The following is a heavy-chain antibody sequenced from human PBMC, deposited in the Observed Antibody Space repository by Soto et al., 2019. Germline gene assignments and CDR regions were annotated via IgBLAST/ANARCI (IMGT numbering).Heavy chain of an antibody. Sequence: EVQLVESGGGLVQPGGSLRLSCAASGFTFTTNWMHWVRQAPGKGLVWVSRINSDGSTRNYADSVQVRYTISRDNAKNTPYLKMNSLRGEDTAVYYCTRDIGSSSWGKGTLVTVSS. J-gene: IGHJ4*02. V-gene: IGHV3-74*01. CDR3: TRDIGSSS. CDR2: INSDGSTR. D-gene: IGHD2-2*01. CDR1: GFTFTTNW.